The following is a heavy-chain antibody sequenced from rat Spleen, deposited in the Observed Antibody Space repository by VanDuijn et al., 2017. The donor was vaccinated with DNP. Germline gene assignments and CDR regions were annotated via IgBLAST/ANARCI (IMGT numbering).Heavy chain of an antibody. CDR2: ISDSGRS. J-gene: IGHJ2*01. Sequence: EIQLQESGPGLVKPSHSLSLTCSVTGYTITSVFDWNWIRKFPGNKMEWMGFISDSGRSTYNPSLKSRISITRDTSKNQFFLQLNSVTTEDTATYYCARWGDYFDYWGQGVMVTVSS. CDR3: ARWGDYFDY. CDR1: GYTITSVFD. V-gene: IGHV3-4*01.